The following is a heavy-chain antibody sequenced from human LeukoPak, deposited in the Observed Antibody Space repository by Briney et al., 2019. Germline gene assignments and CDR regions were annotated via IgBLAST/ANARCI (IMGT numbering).Heavy chain of an antibody. J-gene: IGHJ4*02. V-gene: IGHV1-18*01. CDR1: GYTFTNYA. CDR3: VRDRLDRDTRILLDY. D-gene: IGHD5-18*01. CDR2: IRVDNGKT. Sequence: ASVTVSCMASGYTFTNYAIAWVRQAPGQGVEWMGWIRVDNGKTDYAQKLRGRVTMTTDTSTNTAYMELRSLESDDTVVYYCVRDRLDRDTRILLDYWGQGTLVTVSS.